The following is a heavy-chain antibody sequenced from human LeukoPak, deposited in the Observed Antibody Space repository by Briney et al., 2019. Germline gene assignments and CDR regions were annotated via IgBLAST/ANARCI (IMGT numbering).Heavy chain of an antibody. Sequence: SGGSLRLSCAASGFTFSSYWMSWVRQAPGKGLEWVANIKQDGSEKYYVDSVKGRFTISRDNAKNSLYLQMNSLRAEDTAVYYCARAPRADDIFFESWGQGTLVTVSS. J-gene: IGHJ4*02. V-gene: IGHV3-7*01. CDR2: IKQDGSEK. CDR3: ARAPRADDIFFES. D-gene: IGHD3-9*01. CDR1: GFTFSSYW.